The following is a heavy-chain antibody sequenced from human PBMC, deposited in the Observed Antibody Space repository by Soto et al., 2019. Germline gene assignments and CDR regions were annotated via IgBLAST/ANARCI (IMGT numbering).Heavy chain of an antibody. V-gene: IGHV3-7*01. CDR1: GFTFSTYW. CDR3: VCGGNFCVY. CDR2: INQDGSER. J-gene: IGHJ4*02. Sequence: EVQLVESGGGLVQPGGSLRLPCAASGFTFSTYWMTWVRQPPGKGLEWVASINQDGSERYYVDSVRGRFTISRDNAKNSLYLQMNSLRAEDTAVYYCVCGGNFCVYWGQGTLVTVSP. D-gene: IGHD3-16*01.